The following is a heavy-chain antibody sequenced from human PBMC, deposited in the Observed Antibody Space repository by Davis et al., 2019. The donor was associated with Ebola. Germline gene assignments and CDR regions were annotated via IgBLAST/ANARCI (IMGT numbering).Heavy chain of an antibody. CDR3: AKAAAAGTGVFDY. CDR1: GFTFSSYA. J-gene: IGHJ4*02. D-gene: IGHD6-13*01. CDR2: ISSSGSTI. V-gene: IGHV3-48*04. Sequence: GGSLRLSCAASGFTFSSYAMSWVRQAPGKGLEWVSYISSSGSTIYYADSVKGRFTISRDNAKNSLYLQMNSLRAEDTALYYCAKAAAAGTGVFDYWGQGTLVTVSS.